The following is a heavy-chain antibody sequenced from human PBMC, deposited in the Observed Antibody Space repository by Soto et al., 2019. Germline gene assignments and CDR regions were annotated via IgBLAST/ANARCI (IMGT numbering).Heavy chain of an antibody. CDR1: GGSISSYY. Sequence: SETLSLTCAVSGGSISSYYWSWIRQPPGKGLEWIGYIYYSGSTNYNPSLKSRVTISVDTSKDQFSLKLSSVTAADTAVYYCARMDSGSLLDYWGQGTLVTVSS. J-gene: IGHJ4*02. CDR3: ARMDSGSLLDY. V-gene: IGHV4-59*01. D-gene: IGHD1-26*01. CDR2: IYYSGST.